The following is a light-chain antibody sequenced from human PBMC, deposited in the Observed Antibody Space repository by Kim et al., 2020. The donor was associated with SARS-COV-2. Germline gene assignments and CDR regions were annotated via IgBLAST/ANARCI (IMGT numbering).Light chain of an antibody. J-gene: IGKJ2*01. CDR3: QHYSRFPYT. CDR1: ENIGTW. Sequence: SACQGDRVTITCRASENIGTWLAWYQQKPGRAPSLLIYLASTLESGVPSRFSGTGSGTEFSLSITSLQPDDFATYYCQHYSRFPYTFGQGTKLEI. V-gene: IGKV1-5*03. CDR2: LAS.